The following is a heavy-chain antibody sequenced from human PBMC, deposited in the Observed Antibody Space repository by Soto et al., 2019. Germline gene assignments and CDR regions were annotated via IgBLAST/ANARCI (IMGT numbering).Heavy chain of an antibody. J-gene: IGHJ6*02. V-gene: IGHV4-34*01. Sequence: SETLALTCAVYGGSFSGYYLSWIRQPPGKGLEWIGEINHSGSTNYNPSLKSRVTISVDTSKNQFSLKLSSVTAADTAVYYCARALYGMDVWGQGTTVTVYS. CDR2: INHSGST. CDR3: ARALYGMDV. CDR1: GGSFSGYY.